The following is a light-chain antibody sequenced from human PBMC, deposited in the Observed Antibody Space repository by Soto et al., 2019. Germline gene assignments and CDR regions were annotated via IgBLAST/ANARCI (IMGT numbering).Light chain of an antibody. Sequence: IIMTQSPATLSVSPGERVTFSCRASQTISTNLAWYQQKPGQAPRLLIYGASTRDTHVPDRFSGTGSETEFTLSVSSLQSEDFAFYYCQQYFNWPLTWTFGPGTKVQIK. CDR3: QQYFNWPLTWT. CDR2: GAS. V-gene: IGKV3-15*01. CDR1: QTISTN. J-gene: IGKJ1*01.